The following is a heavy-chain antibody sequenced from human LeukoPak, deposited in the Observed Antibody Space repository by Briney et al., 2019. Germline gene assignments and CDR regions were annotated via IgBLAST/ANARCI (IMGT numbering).Heavy chain of an antibody. D-gene: IGHD3-22*01. CDR2: IIPIFGTA. CDR3: ARRTYGSSGSFDY. J-gene: IGHJ4*02. V-gene: IGHV1-69*05. CDR1: GGTFSSYA. Sequence: SVKVSCKASGGTFSSYAISWVRQAPGQGLEWMGGIIPIFGTANYAQKFQGRVTITTDESTSTAYMGLSSLRSEDTAVYYCARRTYGSSGSFDYWGQGTLVTVSS.